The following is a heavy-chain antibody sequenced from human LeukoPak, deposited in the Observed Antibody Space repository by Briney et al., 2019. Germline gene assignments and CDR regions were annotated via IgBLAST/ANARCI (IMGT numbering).Heavy chain of an antibody. J-gene: IGHJ6*03. CDR2: IYYSGST. D-gene: IGHD2-15*01. Sequence: PSETLSLTCTVSGGSISSYYWSWIRQPPGKGLEWIGYIYYSGSTNYNPSLKSRVTISVDTSKNQFSLKLSSVTAADTAVYYCARAAGYCSGGSCNYYYMDVWGKGTTVTISS. V-gene: IGHV4-59*08. CDR3: ARAAGYCSGGSCNYYYMDV. CDR1: GGSISSYY.